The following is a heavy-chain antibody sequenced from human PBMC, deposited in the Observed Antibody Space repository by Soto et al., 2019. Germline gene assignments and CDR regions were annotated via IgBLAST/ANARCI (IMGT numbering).Heavy chain of an antibody. CDR1: GYTFTSYG. V-gene: IGHV1-2*02. D-gene: IGHD3-9*01. CDR3: ARPPGYISDWYYFDL. CDR2: ISPKSGGT. J-gene: IGHJ4*02. Sequence: EASVKVSCKASGYTFTSYGISWVRQAPGQGFEWMGRISPKSGGTNYAQKFQGGVSLTWDTSLKTAYMELSSLMSEDTAVYYCARPPGYISDWYYFDLWGQGTQVTVSS.